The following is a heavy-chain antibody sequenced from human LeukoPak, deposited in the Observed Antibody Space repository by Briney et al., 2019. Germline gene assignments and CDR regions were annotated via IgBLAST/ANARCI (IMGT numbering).Heavy chain of an antibody. V-gene: IGHV3-15*01. CDR3: TTEGDYGDYGFDY. CDR1: GFTFSNAW. CDR2: SKSKPDGGTT. J-gene: IGHJ4*02. Sequence: GVSLRLSCAASGFTFSNAWMRWVRQAPGKGLEWVGRSKSKPDGGTTDYAAPVKGRFTISRDDSKNTLYLQMNSLKTEDTAVYYCTTEGDYGDYGFDYWGQGTLVSVSS. D-gene: IGHD4-17*01.